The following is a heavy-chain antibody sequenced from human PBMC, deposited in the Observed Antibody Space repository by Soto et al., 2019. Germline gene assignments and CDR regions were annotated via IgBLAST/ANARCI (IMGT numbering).Heavy chain of an antibody. V-gene: IGHV1-8*01. CDR1: GYTFTSYD. CDR3: ARGYCISTSCYVDYYYYYGMDV. Sequence: QVQLVQSGAEVKKPGASVKVSCKASGYTFTSYDINWVRQATGQGLEWMGWMNPNSGNTGYAQKFQGRVTMTRNTSISTAYMELSSLRSEDTAVYYCARGYCISTSCYVDYYYYYGMDVWGQGTTVTVSS. D-gene: IGHD2-2*01. CDR2: MNPNSGNT. J-gene: IGHJ6*02.